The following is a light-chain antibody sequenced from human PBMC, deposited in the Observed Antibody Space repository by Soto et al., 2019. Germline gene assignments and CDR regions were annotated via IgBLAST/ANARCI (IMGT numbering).Light chain of an antibody. Sequence: DIQMTQSPSTLSASVGDRVTITCRASESVSNWVAWYQQKPGKAPKLLIYEASSLEGGVPSRFSGSGSGAEFTLTIQSLQPDDFATYYCQQYGSTFRTFGQGTKVDIK. V-gene: IGKV1-5*03. CDR3: QQYGSTFRT. CDR2: EAS. CDR1: ESVSNW. J-gene: IGKJ1*01.